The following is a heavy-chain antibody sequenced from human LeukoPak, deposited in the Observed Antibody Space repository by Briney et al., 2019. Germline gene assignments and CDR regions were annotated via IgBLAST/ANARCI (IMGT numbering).Heavy chain of an antibody. CDR3: ARTGSYDGDAFDT. Sequence: KTSETLSLTCTVSGGSISSYYWSWIRQPHWKGLEWIGRIYTSGSTNYNPSLKSRVTMSVDTSKNQFSLKLSSVTAAATAVYYCARTGSYDGDAFDTWGQGTMVTVSS. CDR2: IYTSGST. V-gene: IGHV4-4*07. D-gene: IGHD5-12*01. CDR1: GGSISSYY. J-gene: IGHJ3*02.